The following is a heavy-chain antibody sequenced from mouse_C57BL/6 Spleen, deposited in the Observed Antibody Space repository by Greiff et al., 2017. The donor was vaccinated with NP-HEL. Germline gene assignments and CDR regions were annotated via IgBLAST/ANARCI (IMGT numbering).Heavy chain of an antibody. D-gene: IGHD1-1*01. Sequence: EVQLVESGAELVRPGASVKLSCTASGFNIKDYYMHWVKQRPEQGLEWIGRIDPEDGDTEYAPKFQGKATMTADTSSNTAYLQLSSLTSEDTAVYYCTLYYGSSPSWYFDVWGTGTTVTVSS. CDR1: GFNIKDYY. CDR3: TLYYGSSPSWYFDV. CDR2: IDPEDGDT. J-gene: IGHJ1*03. V-gene: IGHV14-1*01.